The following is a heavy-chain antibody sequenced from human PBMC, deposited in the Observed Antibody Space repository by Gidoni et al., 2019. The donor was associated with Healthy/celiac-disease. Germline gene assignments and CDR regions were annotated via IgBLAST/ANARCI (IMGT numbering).Heavy chain of an antibody. Sequence: EVQLVQSGAEVKKPGESLKISCKGSGYSFTSYWIGWVRQMPGKGLEWMGIIYPGDSDTRYSPSFQGQVTISADKSISTAYLQWSSLKASDTAMYYCARRKYRNIAAAASAFDYWGQGTLVTVSS. V-gene: IGHV5-51*01. J-gene: IGHJ4*02. CDR1: GYSFTSYW. CDR2: IYPGDSDT. CDR3: ARRKYRNIAAAASAFDY. D-gene: IGHD6-13*01.